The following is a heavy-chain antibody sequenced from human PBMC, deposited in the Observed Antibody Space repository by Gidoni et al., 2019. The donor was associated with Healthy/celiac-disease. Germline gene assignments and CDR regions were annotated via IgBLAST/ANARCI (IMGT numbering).Heavy chain of an antibody. J-gene: IGHJ4*02. Sequence: QVQLVESGGGVVQPGRSLRLSCAASGFTFSSYGMHRVRQAPGKGLEWVAVISYDGSNKYYADSVKGRFTISRDNSKNTLYLQMNSLRAEDTAVYYCAKDFRPMVRGMLNYFDYWGQGTLVTVSS. CDR1: GFTFSSYG. CDR2: ISYDGSNK. CDR3: AKDFRPMVRGMLNYFDY. D-gene: IGHD3-10*01. V-gene: IGHV3-30*18.